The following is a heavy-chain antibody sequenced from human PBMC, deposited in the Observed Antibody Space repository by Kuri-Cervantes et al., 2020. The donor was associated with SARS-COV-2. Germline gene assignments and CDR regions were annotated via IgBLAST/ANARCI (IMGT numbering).Heavy chain of an antibody. D-gene: IGHD2-15*01. V-gene: IGHV4-34*01. Sequence: ESLKIPCAVFGGPFSGYYWSWIRQPPGKGLEWIGEINHSGSTNYNPSLKSRVTISVDTSKNQFSLKLSSVTAADTAVYYCARGRQFWDIVVVVAARWFDPWGQGTLVTVSS. CDR3: ARGRQFWDIVVVVAARWFDP. CDR2: INHSGST. CDR1: GGPFSGYY. J-gene: IGHJ5*02.